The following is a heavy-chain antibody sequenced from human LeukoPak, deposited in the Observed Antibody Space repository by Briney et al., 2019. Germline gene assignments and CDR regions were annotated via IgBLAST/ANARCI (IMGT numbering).Heavy chain of an antibody. D-gene: IGHD6-19*01. CDR3: AREGSGWEFDS. CDR2: IDWDDDK. V-gene: IGHV2-70*04. Sequence: SGPALVKPTQTLTLTCTFSGFSLSTSGMRVSWIRQPPGKALEWLARIDWDDDKFYSTSLKTRLTISKDTSKNPVVLTMTNMDPVDTATYYCAREGSGWEFDSWGQGTLVTVSS. CDR1: GFSLSTSGMR. J-gene: IGHJ4*02.